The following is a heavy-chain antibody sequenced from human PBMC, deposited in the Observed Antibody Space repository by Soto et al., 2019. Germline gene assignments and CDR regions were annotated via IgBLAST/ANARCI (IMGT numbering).Heavy chain of an antibody. CDR3: ARERWLQVRYFDY. CDR1: GGSISSGGYS. CDR2: IYYRGST. Sequence: QVQLQESGPGLVKPSQTLSLTCTVSGGSISSGGYSWSWIRHLPGKGLDWIGYIYYRGSTYYSPSLKRRVTISVDTSKNQLSLKQSSVTAADTAVYYCARERWLQVRYFDYWGQGTLVTVSS. V-gene: IGHV4-31*03. D-gene: IGHD3-10*01. J-gene: IGHJ4*02.